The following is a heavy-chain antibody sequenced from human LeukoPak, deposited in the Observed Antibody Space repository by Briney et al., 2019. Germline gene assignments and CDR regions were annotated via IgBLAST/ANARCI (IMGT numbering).Heavy chain of an antibody. Sequence: GSLRLSCAASGFTVSSNYMSWVRQPPGKGLVWIGEINHSGSTTYNASLKSRVTISVDTSNNQCSLRLSSVTAADTAVYYCARGRVVGPTLAGSLGSFSYHYYGVDVWGQGTTVTVSS. CDR3: ARGRVVGPTLAGSLGSFSYHYYGVDV. CDR1: GFTVSSNY. J-gene: IGHJ6*02. D-gene: IGHD6-19*01. CDR2: INHSGST. V-gene: IGHV4-34*01.